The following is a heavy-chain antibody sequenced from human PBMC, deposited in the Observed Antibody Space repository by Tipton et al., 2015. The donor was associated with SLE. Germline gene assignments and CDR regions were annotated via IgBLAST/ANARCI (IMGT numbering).Heavy chain of an antibody. Sequence: TLSLTCAVYGGSFSGYYWSWIRQPPGKGLEWIGEINHSGSTNYNPSLKSRVTISVDTSKNQFSLKLSSVTAADTAVYYCARVLGRTYTVAGPYYFDYWGRGTLVTVSS. V-gene: IGHV4-34*01. CDR2: INHSGST. D-gene: IGHD6-19*01. CDR3: ARVLGRTYTVAGPYYFDY. CDR1: GGSFSGYY. J-gene: IGHJ4*02.